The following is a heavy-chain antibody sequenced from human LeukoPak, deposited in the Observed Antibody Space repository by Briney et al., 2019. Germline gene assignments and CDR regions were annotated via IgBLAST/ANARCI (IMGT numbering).Heavy chain of an antibody. V-gene: IGHV3-74*01. CDR1: GFTFGAYW. J-gene: IGHJ3*02. CDR2: VDNDGHNT. Sequence: GGSLRLPCAGSGFTFGAYWMHWVRQAPGKGLVWVSRVDNDGHNTIYEDSVKGRFTVSRDNSKNTLYLQMNSLRAEDTAVYYCARDCSGGSCYSGAFDIWGQGTMVTVSS. D-gene: IGHD2-15*01. CDR3: ARDCSGGSCYSGAFDI.